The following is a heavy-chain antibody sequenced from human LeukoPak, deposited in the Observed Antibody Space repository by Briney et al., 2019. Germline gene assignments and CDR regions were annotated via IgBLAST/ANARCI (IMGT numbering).Heavy chain of an antibody. Sequence: PSQTLSLTCAISGDSVSSNSATWNWIRQSPSRGLEWLGRTYYRSRWYNDYAMSVKSRITINSDTSQNQFSLLLNSVTPEDAALYYCARMTPMAGPDNLAYSPFDCWGQGTLVTVSS. CDR3: ARMTPMAGPDNLAYSPFDC. CDR2: TYYRSRWYN. V-gene: IGHV6-1*01. D-gene: IGHD1-14*01. CDR1: GDSVSSNSAT. J-gene: IGHJ4*02.